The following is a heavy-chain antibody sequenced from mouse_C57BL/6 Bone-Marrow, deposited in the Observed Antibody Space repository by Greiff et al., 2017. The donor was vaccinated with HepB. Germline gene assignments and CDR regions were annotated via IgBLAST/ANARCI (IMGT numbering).Heavy chain of an antibody. CDR1: GYTFTSSG. CDR2: IYPRSGNT. V-gene: IGHV1-81*01. D-gene: IGHD4-1*01. Sequence: VQLQQSGAELARPGASVKLSCKASGYTFTSSGISWVKQRTGQGLEWIGEIYPRSGNTYYNEKFKGKATLTADKSSSTAYMELRSLTSEDSAVYFCARGKLGQDFDYWGQGTTLTVSS. CDR3: ARGKLGQDFDY. J-gene: IGHJ2*01.